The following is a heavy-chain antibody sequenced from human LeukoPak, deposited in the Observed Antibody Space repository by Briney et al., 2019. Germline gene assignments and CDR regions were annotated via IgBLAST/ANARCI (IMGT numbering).Heavy chain of an antibody. Sequence: GGSLSLSCAASGFTFSSYSMNWVRQAPGKGLEWVSYISSSSSTIYYADSVKGRFTISRDNAKNSLYLQMNSLRAEDTAVYYCARALRYFDWLSTSPEYNWFDPWGQGTLATVSS. J-gene: IGHJ5*02. D-gene: IGHD3-9*01. V-gene: IGHV3-48*01. CDR1: GFTFSSYS. CDR3: ARALRYFDWLSTSPEYNWFDP. CDR2: ISSSSSTI.